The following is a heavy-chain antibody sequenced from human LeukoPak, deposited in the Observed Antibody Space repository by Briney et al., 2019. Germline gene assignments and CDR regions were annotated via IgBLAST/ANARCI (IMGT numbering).Heavy chain of an antibody. CDR1: GFTFDDCA. V-gene: IGHV3-9*01. D-gene: IGHD4-17*01. CDR3: ARDVDGDWGARYFDL. CDR2: ISWNSGTI. Sequence: GGSLRLSCAASGFTFDDCAMHWVRQAPGKGLEWVSGISWNSGTIGYADFVKGRFTISRDNAKNSLYLQMNSLRAEDTAVYYCARDVDGDWGARYFDLWGRGTLVTVSS. J-gene: IGHJ2*01.